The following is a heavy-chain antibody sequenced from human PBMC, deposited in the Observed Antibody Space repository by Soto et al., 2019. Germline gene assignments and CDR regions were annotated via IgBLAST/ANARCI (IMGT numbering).Heavy chain of an antibody. D-gene: IGHD6-13*01. V-gene: IGHV3-74*01. CDR2: INTDGSIT. CDR3: VRDSIAASGDFDY. CDR1: AFTFSSYW. J-gene: IGHJ4*02. Sequence: EVQLVESGGGLVQPGGSLRLSCAASAFTFSSYWMHWVRQPPGKGLVWVSRINTDGSITSYADSVKGRFTISRDNAKNTLYLQMNSLRAEDTAVYYCVRDSIAASGDFDYWGQGTLVTVSS.